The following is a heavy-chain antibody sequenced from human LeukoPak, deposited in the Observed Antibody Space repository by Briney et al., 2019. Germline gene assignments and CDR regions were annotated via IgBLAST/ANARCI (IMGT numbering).Heavy chain of an antibody. J-gene: IGHJ4*02. CDR2: IDPSGTTL. Sequence: GGSLRLSCPASGFTLRHYVMSWVRQAPGKGLEWVSYIDPSGTTLYYADSVKGRFIISRDNGKNSLYLQLRSLKDEDTAVYFCARAAYNWNWGQGTLVTVSS. CDR3: ARAAYNWN. D-gene: IGHD1-20*01. CDR1: GFTLRHYV. V-gene: IGHV3-11*01.